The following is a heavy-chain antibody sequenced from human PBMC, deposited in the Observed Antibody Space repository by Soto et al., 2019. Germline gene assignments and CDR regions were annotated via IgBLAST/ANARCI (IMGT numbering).Heavy chain of an antibody. V-gene: IGHV1-69*13. J-gene: IGHJ3*02. CDR1: GGTFSSYA. Sequence: SVKVAWKASGGTFSSYAISWVRQAPGQGLEWMGGIIPIFGTANYAQKFQGRVTITADESTSTAYMELSSLRSEDTAVYYCARVGVAIVVLTDGPLGDGAFDISGQGPMLTVSS. D-gene: IGHD2-21*02. CDR2: IIPIFGTA. CDR3: ARVGVAIVVLTDGPLGDGAFDI.